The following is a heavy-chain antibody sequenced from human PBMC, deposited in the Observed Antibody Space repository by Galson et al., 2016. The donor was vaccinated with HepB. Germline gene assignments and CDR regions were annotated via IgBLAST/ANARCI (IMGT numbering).Heavy chain of an antibody. CDR2: IVPFTGTT. V-gene: IGHV1-69*01. D-gene: IGHD2/OR15-2a*01. CDR3: ARSSTFYAGGDDVAVDF. J-gene: IGHJ3*01. Sequence: ASGGAISRSAFSWVRQAPGQGLEWMGGIVPFTGTTVYAQKFQGRVRITADESTYTAFMELSSLRSEDTAVYFCARSSTFYAGGDDVAVDFWGQGTMVTVSS. CDR1: GGAISRSA.